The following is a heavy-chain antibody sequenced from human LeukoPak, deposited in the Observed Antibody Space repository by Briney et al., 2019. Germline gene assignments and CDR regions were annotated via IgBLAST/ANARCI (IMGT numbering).Heavy chain of an antibody. Sequence: GGSLRLSCAASGFTVSSNYMSWVRQAQGKGLEWVSVIYSGGSTYYADSVKGRFTVSRDNSKNTLYLQMNSLRAEDTAVYYCARDLGDILTGWGQGTLVTVSS. V-gene: IGHV3-53*01. CDR1: GFTVSSNY. D-gene: IGHD3-9*01. J-gene: IGHJ4*02. CDR2: IYSGGST. CDR3: ARDLGDILTG.